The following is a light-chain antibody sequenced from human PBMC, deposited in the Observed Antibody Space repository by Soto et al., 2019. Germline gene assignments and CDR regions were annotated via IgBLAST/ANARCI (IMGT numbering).Light chain of an antibody. CDR1: QSVSSN. CDR3: QQYNNWPRT. V-gene: IGKV3-15*01. CDR2: GAS. Sequence: EIVMTQSPATLSVSPGERATLSCRASQSVSSNLAWYQQKPGQAPRLLIHGASTRATGIPARFSGSGSGTEFTLTISSLQSEDVAVYYCQQYNNWPRTFGQGTKVDIK. J-gene: IGKJ1*01.